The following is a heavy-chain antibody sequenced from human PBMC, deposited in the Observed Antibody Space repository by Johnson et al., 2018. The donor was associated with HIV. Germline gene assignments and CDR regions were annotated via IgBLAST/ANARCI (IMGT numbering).Heavy chain of an antibody. CDR2: IRYDGSNK. D-gene: IGHD6-6*01. V-gene: IGHV3-30*02. CDR1: GFIFSSYG. CDR3: AKDLASYSSFWPPAFDV. Sequence: QVQLVESGGGVVQPGGSLRLSCAASGFIFSSYGMHWVRQAPGKGLEWVAFIRYDGSNKYYADSVKGRFTISRDNSKNTLYLQMNSLRAEDTAVYYCAKDLASYSSFWPPAFDVWGQGTMVTVSS. J-gene: IGHJ3*01.